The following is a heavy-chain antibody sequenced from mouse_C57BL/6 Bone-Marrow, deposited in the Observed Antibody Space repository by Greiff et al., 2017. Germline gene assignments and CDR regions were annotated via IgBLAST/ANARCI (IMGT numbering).Heavy chain of an antibody. CDR3: TYFPSGSSDCY. V-gene: IGHV14-4*01. CDR2: IDPENGDT. J-gene: IGHJ2*01. D-gene: IGHD1-1*01. CDR1: GFNIKDDY. Sequence: EVQLQQSGAELVRPGASVKLSCTASGFNIKDDYMHWVKQRPEQGLEWIGWIDPENGDTEYASKFQGKATITADTSSNTAYLQLSSLPSEDTAVYYCTYFPSGSSDCYWGQGTTLTVSS.